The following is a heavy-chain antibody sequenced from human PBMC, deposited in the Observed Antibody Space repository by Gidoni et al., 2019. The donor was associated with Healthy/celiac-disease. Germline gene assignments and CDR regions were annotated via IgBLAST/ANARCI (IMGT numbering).Heavy chain of an antibody. CDR1: GGPFSSYA. J-gene: IGHJ6*02. V-gene: IGHV1-69*01. Sequence: QVQLLQSGAEVTKPGSSVKVSCPASGGPFSSYAISWVRQAPGQGLEWMGGIIPIFGTANYAQKFQGRVTITADESTSTAYMELSSLRSEDTAVYYCARPGTYYYYGMDVWGQGTTVTVSS. CDR3: ARPGTYYYYGMDV. D-gene: IGHD6-13*01. CDR2: IIPIFGTA.